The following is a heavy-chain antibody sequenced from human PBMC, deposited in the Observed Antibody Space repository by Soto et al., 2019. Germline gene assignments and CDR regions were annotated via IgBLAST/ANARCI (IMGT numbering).Heavy chain of an antibody. V-gene: IGHV1-3*01. Sequence: ASVKVSCKASGYTFTSYAMHWVRQAPGQRLGWMGWINAGNGNTKYSQKFKGRVTITRDTSASTAYMELSSLRSEDTAVYYCARSIVVVTALDYWGQGTLVTVSS. J-gene: IGHJ4*02. CDR3: ARSIVVVTALDY. D-gene: IGHD2-21*02. CDR2: INAGNGNT. CDR1: GYTFTSYA.